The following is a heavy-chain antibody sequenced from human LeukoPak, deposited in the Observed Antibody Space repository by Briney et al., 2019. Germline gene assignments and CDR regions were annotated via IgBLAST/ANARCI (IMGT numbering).Heavy chain of an antibody. Sequence: GGSLRLSCAASGFTLSSYSMNWVRQAPGKGLEWVSSIGSSSSYIYYADSVKGRFTISRDNAKNSLYLQMNSLRAEDTAVYYCATHHGYSGYGYGHWGQGTLVTVSS. D-gene: IGHD5-12*01. CDR3: ATHHGYSGYGYGH. CDR2: IGSSSSYI. V-gene: IGHV3-21*01. J-gene: IGHJ4*02. CDR1: GFTLSSYS.